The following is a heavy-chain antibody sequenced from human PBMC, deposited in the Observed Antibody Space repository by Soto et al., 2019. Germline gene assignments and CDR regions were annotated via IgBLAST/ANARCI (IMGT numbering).Heavy chain of an antibody. CDR3: ARESTVYYDFWSGYRDFDY. V-gene: IGHV1-18*01. CDR1: GYTFTSYG. J-gene: IGHJ4*02. Sequence: ASVKVSCKASGYTFTSYGISWVRQAPGQGLEWMGWISAYNGNTNYAQKLQGRVTMTTDTSTSTAYMELRSLRSDDTAVYYCARESTVYYDFWSGYRDFDYWGQGTLVTVSS. CDR2: ISAYNGNT. D-gene: IGHD3-3*01.